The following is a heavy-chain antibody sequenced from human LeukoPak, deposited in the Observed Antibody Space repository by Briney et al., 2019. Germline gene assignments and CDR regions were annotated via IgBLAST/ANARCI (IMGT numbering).Heavy chain of an antibody. V-gene: IGHV1-69*13. J-gene: IGHJ6*03. CDR1: GYTFTSYL. Sequence: GASVKVSCKASGYTFTSYLINWVRQAPGQGLEWMGGIIPIFGTANYAQKFQGRVTITADESTSTAYMELSSLRSEDTAVYYCARTLWFGELTTDYYYYMDVWGKGTTVTISS. D-gene: IGHD3-10*01. CDR2: IIPIFGTA. CDR3: ARTLWFGELTTDYYYYMDV.